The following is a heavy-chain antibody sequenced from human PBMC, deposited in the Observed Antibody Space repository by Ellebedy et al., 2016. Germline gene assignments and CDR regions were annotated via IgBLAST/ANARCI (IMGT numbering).Heavy chain of an antibody. CDR3: ATTPGGYCTITSCYSPRFDL. CDR2: ISANGNKR. J-gene: IGHJ5*02. CDR1: GLPFSTFF. V-gene: IGHV3-23*01. D-gene: IGHD2-2*01. Sequence: GGSLRLXCAVSGLPFSTFFMSWVRQAPGKGLEWVATISANGNKRDLADSVQGRFTISRDNFRNTLHLQMNNLRGEDTAVYYCATTPGGYCTITSCYSPRFDLWGLGTLVTVSS.